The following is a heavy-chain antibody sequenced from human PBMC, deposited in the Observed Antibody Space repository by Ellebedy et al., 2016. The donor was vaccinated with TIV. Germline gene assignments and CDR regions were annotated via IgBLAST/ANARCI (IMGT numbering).Heavy chain of an antibody. V-gene: IGHV3-30*04. J-gene: IGHJ3*02. CDR3: ARENSALDI. Sequence: GGSLRLSXVASGFNHSTYAMHWVRQAPGKGLEWVAVITYDGSNKYYADSVKGRFTISRDNSMNTLYLQMNSLRVEDTAMYYCARENSALDIWGQGTMVTVSS. CDR1: GFNHSTYA. CDR2: ITYDGSNK. D-gene: IGHD2/OR15-2a*01.